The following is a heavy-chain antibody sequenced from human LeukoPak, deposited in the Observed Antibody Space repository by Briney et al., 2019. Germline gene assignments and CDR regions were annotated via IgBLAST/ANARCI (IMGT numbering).Heavy chain of an antibody. V-gene: IGHV4-59*01. D-gene: IGHD6-13*01. Sequence: SETLSLTCTVSGGSISSYYWSWIRQPPGKGLEWIGYIYYSGSTNYNPSLKSRVTISVDTSKNQFSLKLSSVTAADTAVYYCAREGRAAAGNFDYWGQGTLVTVSS. CDR1: GGSISSYY. CDR3: AREGRAAAGNFDY. J-gene: IGHJ4*02. CDR2: IYYSGST.